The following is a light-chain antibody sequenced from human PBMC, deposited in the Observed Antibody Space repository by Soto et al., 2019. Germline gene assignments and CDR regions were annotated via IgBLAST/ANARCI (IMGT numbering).Light chain of an antibody. CDR2: GAS. Sequence: EIVLTQSPGTLSLSPGERATLSCRASQGVSNSYLAWYQQKPGQAPRLLIYGASSRAAGIPDRFSGSGSGTDFTLTISRLESEDFAVYYCQQYHSSPRTFGQGTKLEIK. V-gene: IGKV3-20*01. CDR3: QQYHSSPRT. J-gene: IGKJ2*02. CDR1: QGVSNSY.